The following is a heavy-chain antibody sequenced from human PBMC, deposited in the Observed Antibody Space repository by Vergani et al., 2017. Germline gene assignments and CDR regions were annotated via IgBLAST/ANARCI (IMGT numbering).Heavy chain of an antibody. D-gene: IGHD1-1*01. CDR2: INTNGDYK. V-gene: IGHV3-23*01. CDR1: GFSFTTYA. Sequence: EVQLLESGGDLVQPGGSLRLSCAASGFSFTTYAMSWVRQAPGKGLEWVSTINTNGDYKDYGDSVKGRFTISRDNSKSTLYLQMNSLRAEDTAIYYCAKGGWNYWFDSWGQGTLVIVS. J-gene: IGHJ5*01. CDR3: AKGGWNYWFDS.